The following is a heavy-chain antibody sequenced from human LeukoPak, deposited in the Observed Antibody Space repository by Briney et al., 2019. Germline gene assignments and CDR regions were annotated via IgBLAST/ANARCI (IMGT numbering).Heavy chain of an antibody. CDR2: IYYSGST. Sequence: LRLSCAASGFTFSSYSMNWVRQHPGKGLEWIGYIYYSGSTYYNPSLKSRVTISVDTSKNQFSLKLSSVTAADTAVYYCARGGCSGGSCYLIGYWGQGTLVTVSS. CDR3: ARGGCSGGSCYLIGY. V-gene: IGHV4-31*02. CDR1: GFTFSSYS. J-gene: IGHJ4*02. D-gene: IGHD2-15*01.